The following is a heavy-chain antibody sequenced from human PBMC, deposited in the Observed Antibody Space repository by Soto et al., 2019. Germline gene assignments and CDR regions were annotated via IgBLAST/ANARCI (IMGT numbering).Heavy chain of an antibody. CDR1: GCTFTSYG. J-gene: IGHJ4*02. D-gene: IGHD6-13*01. V-gene: IGHV1-18*01. Sequence: ASVKVSCKASGCTFTSYGISWVRQAPGQGLEWMGWISAYNGNTNYAQKLQGRVTMTTDTSTSTAYMELRSLRSDDTAVYYCAREAAAGTAGIYWGQGTLVTVSS. CDR3: AREAAAGTAGIY. CDR2: ISAYNGNT.